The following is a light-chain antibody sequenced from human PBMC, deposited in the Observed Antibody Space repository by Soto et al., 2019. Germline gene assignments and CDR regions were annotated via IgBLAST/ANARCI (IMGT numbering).Light chain of an antibody. Sequence: EIVLTQSPGTLSLSPGERATLSCRASQSVSSNYLAWYQQKPGQAPRLLIYGASSRATGIPDRFSGSGSGTDFTLTISSLEPEDFAVYYCQQYANSWTFGHGTKVEIK. V-gene: IGKV3-20*01. J-gene: IGKJ1*01. CDR2: GAS. CDR1: QSVSSNY. CDR3: QQYANSWT.